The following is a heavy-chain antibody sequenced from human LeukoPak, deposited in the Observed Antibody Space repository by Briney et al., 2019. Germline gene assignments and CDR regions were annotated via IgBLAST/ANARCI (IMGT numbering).Heavy chain of an antibody. J-gene: IGHJ4*02. Sequence: PSETLSLTCTVSGDSISSYYWTWIRQPPGKGLEWIGYIYYSGSTNYNPSLKSRVTISVDTSKNQFSLKLNSVTAADTAVYYCARETNYFDYWGQGTLVTVSS. CDR3: ARETNYFDY. CDR1: GDSISSYY. V-gene: IGHV4-59*01. CDR2: IYYSGST. D-gene: IGHD1-14*01.